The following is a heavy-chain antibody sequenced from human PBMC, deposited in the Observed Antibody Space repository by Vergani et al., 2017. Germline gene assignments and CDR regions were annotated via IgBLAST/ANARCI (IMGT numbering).Heavy chain of an antibody. Sequence: VQLVESGGGVVEPGTSLRLSCVVSGFALKRHAMYWVRQAPGKGLEWVSAISGSGGSTYYADSVKGRFTISRDNAKNTLYLQMNSLRAEDTAVYYCAKRLDVWGKGTTVTVSS. V-gene: IGHV3-23*04. CDR1: GFALKRHA. CDR2: ISGSGGST. CDR3: AKRLDV. J-gene: IGHJ6*04.